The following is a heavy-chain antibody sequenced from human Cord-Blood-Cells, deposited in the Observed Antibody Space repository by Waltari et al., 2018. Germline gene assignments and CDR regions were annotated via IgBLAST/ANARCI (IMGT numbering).Heavy chain of an antibody. CDR2: IRYDGSNK. J-gene: IGHJ4*02. V-gene: IGHV3-30*02. CDR3: AKRATETGAALDY. Sequence: QVQLVESGGGVVQPGGSMRLSCAASGFTFSSHGMQWVRQAPGKGQEWVAFIRYDGSNKYYADSVKGRFTISRDNSKNTLYLQMNSLRAEDTAVYYCAKRATETGAALDYWGQGTLVTVSS. CDR1: GFTFSSHG. D-gene: IGHD7-27*01.